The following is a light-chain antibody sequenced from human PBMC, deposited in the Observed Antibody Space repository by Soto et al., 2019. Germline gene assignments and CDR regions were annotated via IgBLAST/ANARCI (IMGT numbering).Light chain of an antibody. J-gene: IGKJ4*01. CDR2: AAS. Sequence: DIQLTQSPSFLSASVGDRVTITCRASQGISNHLAWYQQKPGKAPKLLMYAASTLRSGVPSRFSGSGSGTDFTLTISSLQPEDFATYYCQQLNTYPLTFGGGTKVEIK. CDR3: QQLNTYPLT. V-gene: IGKV1-9*01. CDR1: QGISNH.